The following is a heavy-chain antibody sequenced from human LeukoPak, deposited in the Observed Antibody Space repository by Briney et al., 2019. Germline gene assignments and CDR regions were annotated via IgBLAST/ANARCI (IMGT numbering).Heavy chain of an antibody. CDR1: GDSLSNDNYY. Sequence: SETLSLTCIVSGDSLSNDNYYWGWIRQPPGKGLEWIGSVYYSGSTYYNPSLKSRITMSVDTSKSQFSLNLSSVTAADTAMYYCARLRITIFVPSVNWGQGTLVTVSS. CDR3: ARLRITIFVPSVN. J-gene: IGHJ4*02. D-gene: IGHD3-3*01. V-gene: IGHV4-39*01. CDR2: VYYSGST.